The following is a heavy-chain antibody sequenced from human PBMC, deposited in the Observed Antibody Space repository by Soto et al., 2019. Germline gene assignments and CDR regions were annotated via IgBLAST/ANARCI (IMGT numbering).Heavy chain of an antibody. CDR2: IRSKAYGGTT. Sequence: GGSLRLSCTASGFTFGDYAMSWFRQAPGKGLEWVGFIRSKAYGGTTEYAASVKGRFTISRDDSKSIAYLQMNSLKTEDTAVYYCTREGYYYDSSGYYIHAFDIWGQGTMVTVSS. CDR3: TREGYYYDSSGYYIHAFDI. CDR1: GFTFGDYA. J-gene: IGHJ3*02. D-gene: IGHD3-22*01. V-gene: IGHV3-49*03.